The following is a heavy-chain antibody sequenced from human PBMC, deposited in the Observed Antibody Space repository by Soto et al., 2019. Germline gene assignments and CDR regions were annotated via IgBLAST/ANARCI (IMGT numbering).Heavy chain of an antibody. CDR2: VYYTGDT. V-gene: IGHV4-59*11. D-gene: IGHD3-10*01. CDR3: ATYDRRSGRPTLDY. J-gene: IGHJ4*02. Sequence: SETLSLTCTVPGGSISTLYWRWIRQSPGRGLEWIGYVYYTGDTNYNPSFKSRVTMSIDTSENQFSLKLRSVTAADTAVYYCATYDRRSGRPTLDYWGQGTLVTVSS. CDR1: GGSISTLY.